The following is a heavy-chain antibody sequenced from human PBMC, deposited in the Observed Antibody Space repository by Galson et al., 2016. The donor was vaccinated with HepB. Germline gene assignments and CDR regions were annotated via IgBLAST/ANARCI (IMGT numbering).Heavy chain of an antibody. J-gene: IGHJ4*02. CDR2: ISNGGSDE. Sequence: SLRLSCAASGFTFSSYGMQWVRQAPGKGLEWVAVISNGGSDEFSADSVKVRFTISRDNSKNTLYLQMNSLRAEDTAVYYCARSSAGSSWYQMDYWGQGTLVTVSS. V-gene: IGHV3-30*03. CDR1: GFTFSSYG. D-gene: IGHD6-13*01. CDR3: ARSSAGSSWYQMDY.